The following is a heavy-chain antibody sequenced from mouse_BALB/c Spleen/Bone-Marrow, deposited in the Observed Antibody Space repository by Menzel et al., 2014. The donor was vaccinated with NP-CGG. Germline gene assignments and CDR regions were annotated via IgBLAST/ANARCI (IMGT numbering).Heavy chain of an antibody. J-gene: IGHJ2*01. CDR3: ARSSYGYDRQAYFFDY. CDR1: GFTFSSFG. Sequence: DVKLVESGGGLVQPGGSRKLSCAASGFTFSSFGMHWVRQAPEKGLEWVAYISSDSSTIYYADTVKGRFTISRDNPKNTLFLQMTSLRSEDTAMYYCARSSYGYDRQAYFFDYWGQGTTLTVSS. CDR2: ISSDSSTI. D-gene: IGHD2-2*01. V-gene: IGHV5-17*02.